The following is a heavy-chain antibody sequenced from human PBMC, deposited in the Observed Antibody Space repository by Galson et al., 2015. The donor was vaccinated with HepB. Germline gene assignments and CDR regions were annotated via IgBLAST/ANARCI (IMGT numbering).Heavy chain of an antibody. D-gene: IGHD3-16*01. CDR2: ISYDGSNK. CDR3: AKDRPQGGHFCDY. V-gene: IGHV3-30*18. Sequence: SLRLSCAGSGFTSSKYGMHWVRQAPGMGLEWVAVISYDGSNKFYADSVKGRFTISRDDSENMLYLHMNSLRTEDTGVYYCAKDRPQGGHFCDYWGQGNLVTVSS. CDR1: GFTSSKYG. J-gene: IGHJ4*02.